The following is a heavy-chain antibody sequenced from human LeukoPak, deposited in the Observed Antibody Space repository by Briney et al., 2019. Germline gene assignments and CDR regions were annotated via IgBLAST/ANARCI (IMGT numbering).Heavy chain of an antibody. CDR3: ARDRYSSSSNFDY. CDR1: GFTVSSNY. D-gene: IGHD6-13*01. CDR2: IYSGGST. J-gene: IGHJ4*02. Sequence: GGSLRLSCAASGFTVSSNYMSWVRQAPGKGLEWVSVIYSGGSTCYADSVKGRFTISRDNSKNTLYLQMNSLRAEDTAVYYCARDRYSSSSNFDYWGQGTLVTVSS. V-gene: IGHV3-66*02.